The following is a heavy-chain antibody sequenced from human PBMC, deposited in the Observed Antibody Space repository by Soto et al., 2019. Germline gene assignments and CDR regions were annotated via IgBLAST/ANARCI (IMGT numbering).Heavy chain of an antibody. V-gene: IGHV3-23*01. CDR3: AKGLLIMVRKVIIPPQYYYGMDV. CDR1: GFTFGDHA. CDR2: ISGCGGIT. Sequence: SLRLSCAASGFTFGDHAMSWVRQAPGKGLEWVSVISGCGGITYYEDSVKGRFTISRDNAKNTLYLQMNSLRAEDTAVYYCAKGLLIMVRKVIIPPQYYYGMDVWGQGTTVTVSS. D-gene: IGHD3-10*01. J-gene: IGHJ6*02.